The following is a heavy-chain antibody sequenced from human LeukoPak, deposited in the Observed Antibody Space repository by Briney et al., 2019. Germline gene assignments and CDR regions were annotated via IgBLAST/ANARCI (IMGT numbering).Heavy chain of an antibody. D-gene: IGHD3-10*01. V-gene: IGHV3-23*01. J-gene: IGHJ4*02. CDR1: GFTFSSYA. CDR3: ANLYGSGSYYRSFDY. CDR2: ISGSGGST. Sequence: GGSLRLSCAASGFTFSSYAMSWVRQAPGKGLEWVSAISGSGGSTYYADSVKGRYTISRDNSKNTLYLQMNSLRAEDTAVYYCANLYGSGSYYRSFDYWGQGTLVTVSS.